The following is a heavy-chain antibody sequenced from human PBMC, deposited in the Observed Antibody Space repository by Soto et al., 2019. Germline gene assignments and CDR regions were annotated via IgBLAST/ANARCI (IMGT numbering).Heavy chain of an antibody. V-gene: IGHV3-30*18. CDR2: ISYDGSNK. D-gene: IGHD3-3*01. Sequence: QVQLVESGGGVVQPGRSLRLSCAASGFTFSSYGMHWVRQAPGKGLEWVAVISYDGSNKYYADSVKGRFTISRDNSKNTLYLQMNSLRAEDTAVYYCAKVGPVLRFLEWSFTFDYWGQGTLVTVSS. J-gene: IGHJ4*02. CDR1: GFTFSSYG. CDR3: AKVGPVLRFLEWSFTFDY.